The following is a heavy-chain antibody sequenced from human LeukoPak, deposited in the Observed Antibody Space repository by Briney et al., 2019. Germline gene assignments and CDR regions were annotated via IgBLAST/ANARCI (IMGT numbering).Heavy chain of an antibody. Sequence: GGSLRLSCAASGFTFSSYSMNWVRQAPGKGLEWVSSISSGSSYIYYADSVKGRFTISRDNAKNSLYLQMNSLRAEDTAVYYCARGGRGYCSSTSCYLHDYWGQGTLVTVSS. CDR1: GFTFSSYS. CDR3: ARGGRGYCSSTSCYLHDY. CDR2: ISSGSSYI. D-gene: IGHD2-2*01. J-gene: IGHJ4*02. V-gene: IGHV3-21*01.